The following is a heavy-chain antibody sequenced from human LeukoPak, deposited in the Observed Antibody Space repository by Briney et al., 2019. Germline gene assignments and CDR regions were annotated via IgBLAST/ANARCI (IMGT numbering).Heavy chain of an antibody. D-gene: IGHD4-11*01. CDR1: GFTFSSYW. J-gene: IGHJ3*02. V-gene: IGHV3-74*01. Sequence: GGSLRLSCAASGFTFSSYWMHWVRHAPGKGQVWVSRMSSDGSNTNYADSVKGRFTISRDNAKNTLYLQMNSLRAEDTAVYYCARAVTGVGDAFDIWGQGTMVTVSS. CDR3: ARAVTGVGDAFDI. CDR2: MSSDGSNT.